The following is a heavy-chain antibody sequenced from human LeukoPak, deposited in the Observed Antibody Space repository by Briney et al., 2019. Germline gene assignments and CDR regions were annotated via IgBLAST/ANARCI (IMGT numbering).Heavy chain of an antibody. CDR3: AREYCSGGSCRSDI. J-gene: IGHJ3*02. CDR2: ISYDGSNK. V-gene: IGHV3-30-3*01. CDR1: GFTFSSYA. Sequence: GGSLRLSCAASGFTFSSYAMHWVRQAPGKGLEWVAVISYDGSNKYYADSVKGRFTIYRDNSQNTLYLQMNSLRAEDTPVYYCAREYCSGGSCRSDIWGQGTMVTVSS. D-gene: IGHD2-15*01.